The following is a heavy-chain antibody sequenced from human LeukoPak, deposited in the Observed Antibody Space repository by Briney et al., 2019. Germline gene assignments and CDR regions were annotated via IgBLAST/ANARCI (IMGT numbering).Heavy chain of an antibody. CDR3: ARGMRGSGSYYLHYYYYMDV. Sequence: ASVKVSCKASGYTFTGYYMHWVRQAPGQGLEWMGWINPNSGGTNYAQKFQGRVTMTRDTSISTAYMELSGLRSDDTAVYYCARGMRGSGSYYLHYYYYMDVWGKGTTVTISS. CDR1: GYTFTGYY. CDR2: INPNSGGT. D-gene: IGHD3-10*01. J-gene: IGHJ6*03. V-gene: IGHV1-2*02.